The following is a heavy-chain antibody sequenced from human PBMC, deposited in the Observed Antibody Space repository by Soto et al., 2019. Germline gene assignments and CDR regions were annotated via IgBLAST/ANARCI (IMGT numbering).Heavy chain of an antibody. J-gene: IGHJ4*02. CDR3: ARDPEYDAIDF. V-gene: IGHV4-31*03. D-gene: IGHD2-8*01. CDR2: IYYSEDT. CDR1: GGSIDTIAYY. Sequence: SETLSLTCTVSGGSIDTIAYYWSWIRQPPGKGLEWIGHIYYSEDTHYNPSLKSRATISVDTSQSQFPLTLTSVTDADTVIYYCARDPEYDAIDFWGQGTLVTVS.